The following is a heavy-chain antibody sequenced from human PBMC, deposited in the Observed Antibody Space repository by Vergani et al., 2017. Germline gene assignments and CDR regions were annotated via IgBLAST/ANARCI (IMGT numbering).Heavy chain of an antibody. CDR1: GYTFTSYG. V-gene: IGHV1-18*01. CDR2: ISAYNGNT. Sequence: QVQLVQSGAEVKKPGASVKVSCKASGYTFTSYGISWVRQAPGQGLEWMGWISAYNGNTNYAKKLQGRVTMTTDTSTSTAYMELRSLRADDTAVYYCARVGIAAAKLEQTPHYYGMDVWGQGTTVTVSS. J-gene: IGHJ6*02. D-gene: IGHD6-13*01. CDR3: ARVGIAAAKLEQTPHYYGMDV.